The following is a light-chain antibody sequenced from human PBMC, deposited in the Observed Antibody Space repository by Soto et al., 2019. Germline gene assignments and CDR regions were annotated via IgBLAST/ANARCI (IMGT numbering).Light chain of an antibody. CDR1: QSFSSN. Sequence: IVMTQSPATLSVSPGERATLSCRASQSFSSNLAWYQQKPCQAPRLLIYGASTRSTGIPARVSGSGSGTAFTLTISSLQSEDFAVYYCQQSNNWPPYTFGQGTKLEIK. CDR3: QQSNNWPPYT. J-gene: IGKJ2*01. CDR2: GAS. V-gene: IGKV3-15*01.